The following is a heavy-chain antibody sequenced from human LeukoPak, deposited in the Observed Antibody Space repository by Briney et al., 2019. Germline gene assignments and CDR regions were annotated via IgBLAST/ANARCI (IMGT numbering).Heavy chain of an antibody. CDR3: ARDWGNGGNDY. Sequence: PGGSLRLSCAASGFTFSSYAMHWVRQAPGKGLEWVAVISYDGSNKYYADSVKGRFTISRDNSKNTLYLQMNSLRAEDTAVYYCARDWGNGGNDYWGQGTLVTVSS. D-gene: IGHD4-23*01. V-gene: IGHV3-30-3*01. CDR2: ISYDGSNK. CDR1: GFTFSSYA. J-gene: IGHJ4*02.